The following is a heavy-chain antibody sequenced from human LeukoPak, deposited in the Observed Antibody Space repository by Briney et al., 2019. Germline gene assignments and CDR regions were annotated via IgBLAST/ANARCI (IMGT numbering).Heavy chain of an antibody. J-gene: IGHJ6*02. CDR1: GYTFTSYD. Sequence: ASVKVPCKASGYTFTSYDINWVRQATGQGLEWMGWMNPNSGNTGYAQKFQGRVTMTRNTSISTAYMELSSLRSEDTAVYYCARIGPVLRFLEWPHYYYYGMDVWGQGTTVTVSS. CDR3: ARIGPVLRFLEWPHYYYYGMDV. D-gene: IGHD3-3*01. V-gene: IGHV1-8*01. CDR2: MNPNSGNT.